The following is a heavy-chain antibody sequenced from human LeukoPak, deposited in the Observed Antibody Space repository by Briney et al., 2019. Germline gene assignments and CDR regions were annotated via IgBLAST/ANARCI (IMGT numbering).Heavy chain of an antibody. CDR2: ISGSGLST. J-gene: IGHJ4*02. V-gene: IGHV3-23*01. Sequence: GGSLRLSCAASGFTFYDYGMTWVRQAPGKGLEWVSTISGSGLSTYYADSVKGRFTISRDSSKNTLYLQMNSLRAEDTAVYYCAKGGAQVGGQGTLVTVSS. CDR3: AKGGAQV. CDR1: GFTFYDYG. D-gene: IGHD1-26*01.